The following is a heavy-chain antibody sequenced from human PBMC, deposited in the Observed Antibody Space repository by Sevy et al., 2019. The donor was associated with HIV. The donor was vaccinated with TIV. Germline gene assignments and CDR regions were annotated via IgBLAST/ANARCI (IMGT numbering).Heavy chain of an antibody. J-gene: IGHJ4*02. CDR1: GFTFRSYS. D-gene: IGHD3-3*01. V-gene: IGHV3-21*01. CDR2: ISDDSRYI. Sequence: GGFLRLSCAASGFTFRSYSMNWVRQAPGKGLEWVSSISDDSRYIYYSDSVKGRFTISRANAKSSLYLQMNSLRVEDTAMHYCARDLTIFGVVSGIDYWGQGNLVTVSS. CDR3: ARDLTIFGVVSGIDY.